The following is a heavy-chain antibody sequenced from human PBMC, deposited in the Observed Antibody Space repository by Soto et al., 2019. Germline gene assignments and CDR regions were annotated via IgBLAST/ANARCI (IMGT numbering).Heavy chain of an antibody. J-gene: IGHJ4*02. CDR2: NYYSGST. D-gene: IGHD3-22*01. CDR3: ASHTGYDREYYFDY. CDR1: GGSISSSSYY. Sequence: SETLSLTCTVSGGSISSSSYYWGWIRQPPGKGLEWIGSNYYSGSTYYNPSLKSRVTISVDTSKNQFSLKLSSVTAADTAVYYCASHTGYDREYYFDYWGQGTLVTV. V-gene: IGHV4-39*01.